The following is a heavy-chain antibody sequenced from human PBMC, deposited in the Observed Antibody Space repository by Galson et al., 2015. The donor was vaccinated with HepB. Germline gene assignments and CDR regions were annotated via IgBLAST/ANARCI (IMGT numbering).Heavy chain of an antibody. CDR3: ARTRDGSQHFKGVDY. V-gene: IGHV3-30-3*01. CDR2: ISHDGSYT. D-gene: IGHD1-26*01. Sequence: SLRLSCAASEFTFSLYGMHWVRQAPGKGLEWVAVISHDGSYTYYADSVKGRFTISRDNSMNTMSLEMSSLKTEDTAMYYCARTRDGSQHFKGVDYWGQGTLVTVSS. CDR1: EFTFSLYG. J-gene: IGHJ4*02.